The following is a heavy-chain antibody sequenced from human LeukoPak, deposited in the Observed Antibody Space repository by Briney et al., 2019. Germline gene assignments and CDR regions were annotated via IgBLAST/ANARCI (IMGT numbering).Heavy chain of an antibody. V-gene: IGHV1-69*04. Sequence: SVKVSCKASGGTISSYAISWVRQAPGQGLEWMGRIIPIFGIANCAQKFQGRVTITADKSTSTAYMELSSLRSEDTAVYYCARDLIAAAGKVTYGMDVWGQGTTVTVSS. CDR3: ARDLIAAAGKVTYGMDV. CDR2: IIPIFGIA. J-gene: IGHJ6*02. CDR1: GGTISSYA. D-gene: IGHD6-13*01.